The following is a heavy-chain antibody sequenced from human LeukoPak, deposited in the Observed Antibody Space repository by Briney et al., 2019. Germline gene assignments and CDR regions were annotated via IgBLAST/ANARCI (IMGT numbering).Heavy chain of an antibody. CDR2: ISYDGSTQ. J-gene: IGHJ4*02. D-gene: IGHD6-19*01. Sequence: PGRSLRLSCAASGFTFSRFAMHWVRQGPGKGLEWVAVISYDGSTQYYPDSVKGRFTVSRDNSKNTLYLQTSSLRPEDTAVYYCARASSTAVAGTGFDSWGQGALVTVSS. CDR1: GFTFSRFA. V-gene: IGHV3-30*04. CDR3: ARASSTAVAGTGFDS.